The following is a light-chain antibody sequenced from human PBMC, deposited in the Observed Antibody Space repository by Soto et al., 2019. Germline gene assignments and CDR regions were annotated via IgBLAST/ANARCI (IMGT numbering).Light chain of an antibody. CDR3: ETWDTNVVV. V-gene: IGLV4-60*02. Sequence: QPVLTQSSSASASLGSSVKLTCTLSSGHSTYIIAWHQQQPGKAPRYLMKLEGSGSYNKGSGIPDRFSGSSSGADRYLTIPHLRFEDEADYCCETWDTNVVVFGGGTKLTVL. CDR2: LEGSGSY. J-gene: IGLJ2*01. CDR1: SGHSTYI.